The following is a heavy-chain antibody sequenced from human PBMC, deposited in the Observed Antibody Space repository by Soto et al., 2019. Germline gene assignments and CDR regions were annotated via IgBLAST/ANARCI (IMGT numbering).Heavy chain of an antibody. J-gene: IGHJ3*02. D-gene: IGHD3-3*01. V-gene: IGHV1-2*04. CDR3: ARDRQYYDFWSGYYLRGGAFDI. CDR2: INPNSGGT. CDR1: GYTFTGYY. Sequence: ASVKVSCKTSGYTFTGYYMHWVRQAPGQGLEWMGWINPNSGGTNYAQKFQGWVTMTRDTSISTAYMELSRLRSDGTAVYYCARDRQYYDFWSGYYLRGGAFDIWGQGTMVTVSS.